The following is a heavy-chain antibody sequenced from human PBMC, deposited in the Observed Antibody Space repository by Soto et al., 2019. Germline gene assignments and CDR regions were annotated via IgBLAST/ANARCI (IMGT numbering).Heavy chain of an antibody. J-gene: IGHJ3*02. CDR2: ISGSGGSS. Sequence: EVQLLESGGGLVQPGGSLRLSCAASGFTFSSYAVSWVRQAPGKGLEWVSRISGSGGSSDYADSVKGRFTISRDNSKNTLYLQMKSLRAEDTAVYYCAKCYSSSAYDAFDIWGQGTMVTVSS. CDR1: GFTFSSYA. V-gene: IGHV3-23*01. D-gene: IGHD6-6*01. CDR3: AKCYSSSAYDAFDI.